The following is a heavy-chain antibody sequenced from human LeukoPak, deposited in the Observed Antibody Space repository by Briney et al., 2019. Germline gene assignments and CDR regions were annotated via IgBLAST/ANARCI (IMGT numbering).Heavy chain of an antibody. Sequence: SETLSLTCTVSGGSISSSSYYWGWIRQPPGKGLEWIGSIYYSGSTYYNPSLKSRVTISVDTSKNQFSLKLSSVTAADTAVCYCARDSRIQLWLRWGQGTLVTVPS. V-gene: IGHV4-39*07. CDR2: IYYSGST. CDR1: GGSISSSSYY. D-gene: IGHD5-18*01. J-gene: IGHJ4*02. CDR3: ARDSRIQLWLR.